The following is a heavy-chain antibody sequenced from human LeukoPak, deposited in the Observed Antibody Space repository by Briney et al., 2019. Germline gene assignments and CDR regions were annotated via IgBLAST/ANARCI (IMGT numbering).Heavy chain of an antibody. CDR3: ARDSRGGPSSGWPSRDGDLHPYYFDY. D-gene: IGHD6-19*01. V-gene: IGHV4-31*03. J-gene: IGHJ4*02. CDR1: GGSISSGGYY. Sequence: SETLSLTCTVSGGSISSGGYYWSWIRQHPGTGLEWIGYIYYSGSTYYNPSLKSRVTISVDTSKNQFSLKLSSVTAADTAVYYCARDSRGGPSSGWPSRDGDLHPYYFDYWGQGTLVTVSS. CDR2: IYYSGST.